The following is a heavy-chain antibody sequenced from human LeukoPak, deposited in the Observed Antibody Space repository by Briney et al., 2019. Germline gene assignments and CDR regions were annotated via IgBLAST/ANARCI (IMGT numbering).Heavy chain of an antibody. CDR2: ISSGGGYI. CDR3: ARGSSGFDY. D-gene: IGHD6-6*01. V-gene: IGHV3-21*01. CDR1: GFTFSSYT. Sequence: GGSLRLSCAPSGFTFSSYTMNWVRQAPGKGLEWVSSISSGGGYIYYADSVKGRFTISRDNAKKSLSLQMNSLRAEDTAVYYCARGSSGFDYWGQGTQVTVSS. J-gene: IGHJ4*02.